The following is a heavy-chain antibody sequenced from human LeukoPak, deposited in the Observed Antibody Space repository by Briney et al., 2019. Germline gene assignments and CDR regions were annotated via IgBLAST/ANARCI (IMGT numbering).Heavy chain of an antibody. J-gene: IGHJ4*02. CDR3: ARDQLETYYDFWSGYPHY. Sequence: GGTNYAQKFQGRVTMTRDTSISTAYMELSRLRSDDTAVYYCARDQLETYYDFWSGYPHYWGQGTLVTVSS. D-gene: IGHD3-3*01. CDR2: GGT. V-gene: IGHV1-2*02.